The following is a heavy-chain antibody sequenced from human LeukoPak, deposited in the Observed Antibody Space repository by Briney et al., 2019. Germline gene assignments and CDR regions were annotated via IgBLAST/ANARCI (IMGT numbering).Heavy chain of an antibody. J-gene: IGHJ4*02. V-gene: IGHV1-69*13. CDR3: ASLYDSSGYQNPFDY. D-gene: IGHD3-22*01. Sequence: GASVKVSCKASGYTFTSYAISWVRQAPGQGLEWMGGIIPIFGTANYAQKFQGRVTITADESTSTAYMELSSLRSEDTAVYYCASLYDSSGYQNPFDYWGQGTLVTVSS. CDR2: IIPIFGTA. CDR1: GYTFTSYA.